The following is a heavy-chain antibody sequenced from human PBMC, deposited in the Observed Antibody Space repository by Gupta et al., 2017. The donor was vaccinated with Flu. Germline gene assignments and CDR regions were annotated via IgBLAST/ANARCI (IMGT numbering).Heavy chain of an antibody. Sequence: QVQLVESGGVVVEPGRSMCVPCVGSGLACGSFGMHWVRQAPGKGLQWLAVIWYDGSNEHYEDSVKGRFTISRDNSMNTVYLQMNSLRPEDTAIYFCVRAGYYESSGYWPLDSWGQGTLVSVSS. V-gene: IGHV3-33*01. CDR2: IWYDGSNE. J-gene: IGHJ4*02. CDR1: GLACGSFG. D-gene: IGHD3-22*01. CDR3: VRAGYYESSGYWPLDS.